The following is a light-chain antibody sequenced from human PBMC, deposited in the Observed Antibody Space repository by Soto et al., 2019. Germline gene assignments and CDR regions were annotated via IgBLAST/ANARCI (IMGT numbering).Light chain of an antibody. Sequence: SYELTQPPSVSVAPGQTPRITCGGNNIGSQSVHWYQQKPGQAPVLVISYDSDRPSRIPERFSGSNSGNAATLTISRVEAEDEAESDCQLWDCSPDRPHVVFGGGTKLTVL. CDR3: QLWDCSPDRPHVV. CDR1: NIGSQS. V-gene: IGLV3-21*04. CDR2: YDS. J-gene: IGLJ2*01.